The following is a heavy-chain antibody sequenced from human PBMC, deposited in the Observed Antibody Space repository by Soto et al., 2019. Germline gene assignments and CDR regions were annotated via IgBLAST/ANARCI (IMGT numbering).Heavy chain of an antibody. CDR2: ISGSGGST. V-gene: IGHV3-23*01. CDR1: GFTFSSYA. J-gene: IGHJ6*02. Sequence: GGSLRLSCAASGFTFSSYATSWVRQAPGKGLEWVSAISGSGGSTYYADSVKGRFTISRDNSKNTLYLQMNSLRAEDTAVYYCAQAPGIAAAGKGAGYYYYGMDVWGQGTTVTAP. D-gene: IGHD6-13*01. CDR3: AQAPGIAAAGKGAGYYYYGMDV.